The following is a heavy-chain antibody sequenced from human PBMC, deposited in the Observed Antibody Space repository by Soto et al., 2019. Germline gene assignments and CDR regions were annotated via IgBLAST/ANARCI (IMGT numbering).Heavy chain of an antibody. CDR1: GDSISTYY. CDR2: IYYSGSP. V-gene: IGHV4-59*01. Sequence: SETLSLTCTVSGDSISTYYWTWIRQPPGKGLEWIGYIYYSGSPSYNPSLKSRVTISVDTSKNQFSLKLSSVTAADTAVYYCAREILWFGEGGRPIYYFDYWGQGTLVTVSS. CDR3: AREILWFGEGGRPIYYFDY. J-gene: IGHJ4*02. D-gene: IGHD3-10*01.